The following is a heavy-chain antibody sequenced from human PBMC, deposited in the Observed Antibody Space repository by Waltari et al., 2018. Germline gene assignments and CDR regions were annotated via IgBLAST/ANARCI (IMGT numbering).Heavy chain of an antibody. Sequence: EVQLVESGGGLVQPGGSLRLSCAASGFTFSSYWMSWVRQAPGKGLEWVANIKQDGSEKYYVDSVKGRFTISRDNAKNSLYLQMNSLRAEDTAVYYCARARFLEWLLSYYYYYMDVWGKGTTVTVSS. CDR2: IKQDGSEK. D-gene: IGHD3-3*01. J-gene: IGHJ6*03. CDR1: GFTFSSYW. CDR3: ARARFLEWLLSYYYYYMDV. V-gene: IGHV3-7*04.